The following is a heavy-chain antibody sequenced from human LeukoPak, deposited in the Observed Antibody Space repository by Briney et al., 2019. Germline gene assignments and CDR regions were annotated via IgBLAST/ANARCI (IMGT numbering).Heavy chain of an antibody. V-gene: IGHV4-59*01. CDR2: ISHSGNT. Sequence: PSQTLSLTCTVTGGSISIYDWSWIRQPPGRGLEWNAFISHSGNTNYNPSLKTRVTISVDTSKNQLSLSLSSVTAADTAVYFCARDYCGRTTCYPDSWGQGTPVTVSS. D-gene: IGHD2-2*01. J-gene: IGHJ5*01. CDR1: GGSISIYD. CDR3: ARDYCGRTTCYPDS.